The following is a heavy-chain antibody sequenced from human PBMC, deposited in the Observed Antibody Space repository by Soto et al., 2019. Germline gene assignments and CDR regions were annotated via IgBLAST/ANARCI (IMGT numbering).Heavy chain of an antibody. D-gene: IGHD6-19*01. CDR1: GGSISSGGYY. CDR2: IYYSGST. V-gene: IGHV4-31*03. J-gene: IGHJ4*02. CDR3: ARYRRGTGWYYPDY. Sequence: SETLSLTCTVSGGSISSGGYYWSWIRQHPGKGLEWIGYIYYSGSTYYNPSLKSRVTISVDTSKNQFSLALNSVTAADTAVYYCARYRRGTGWYYPDYWGQGTLVTVSS.